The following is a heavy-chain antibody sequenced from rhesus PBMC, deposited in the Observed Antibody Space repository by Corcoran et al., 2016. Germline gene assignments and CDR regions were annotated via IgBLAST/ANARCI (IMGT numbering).Heavy chain of an antibody. V-gene: IGHV4S14*01. D-gene: IGHD3-3*01. Sequence: QVQLQESGPGLVKPSETLSLTCAVSGGSISGYYYWSWIRQPPGKGLEWIGSIDGGGGSNYLNPSLKSRVPLSVDPSKNQFSLKLRSVTAADTAVYYCASGPRGTGYEYYFDYWGQGVLVTVSS. CDR1: GGSISGYYY. CDR2: IDGGGGSN. CDR3: ASGPRGTGYEYYFDY. J-gene: IGHJ4*01.